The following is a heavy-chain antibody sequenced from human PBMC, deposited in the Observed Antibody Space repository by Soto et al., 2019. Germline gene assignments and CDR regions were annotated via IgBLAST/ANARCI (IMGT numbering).Heavy chain of an antibody. CDR1: GFTFGDYA. V-gene: IGHV3-49*03. CDR2: IRSKAYGGTT. Sequence: EVQLVESGGGLVQPGRSLRLSCTASGFTFGDYAMSWFRQAPGKGLEWVGFIRSKAYGGTTEYAASVKGRFTISRDDSKSIAYLQMNSLKTEDTAVYYCTRDDYFDYWGQGTLVTVSS. CDR3: TRDDYFDY. J-gene: IGHJ4*02.